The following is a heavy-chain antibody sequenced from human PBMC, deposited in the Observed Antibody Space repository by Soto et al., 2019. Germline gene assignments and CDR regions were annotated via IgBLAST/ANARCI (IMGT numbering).Heavy chain of an antibody. Sequence: PSETLSLTCTVSGGSISSYSWSWIRQPAGKGLEWIGRTYSSGSTDFNPSLKSRVTMSVDTSKNQFSLKLSSVTAADTAVYYCAKGGGGSSSWDGENYFDYWGQGTLVTVSS. CDR2: TYSSGST. J-gene: IGHJ4*02. CDR3: AKGGGGSSSWDGENYFDY. CDR1: GGSISSYS. V-gene: IGHV4-4*07. D-gene: IGHD6-13*01.